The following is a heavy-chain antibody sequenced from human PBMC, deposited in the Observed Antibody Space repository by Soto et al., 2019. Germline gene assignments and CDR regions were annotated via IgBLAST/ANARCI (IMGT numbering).Heavy chain of an antibody. V-gene: IGHV3-30-3*01. CDR2: ISYDGSNK. CDR3: ARGSGGYSYYGMDV. D-gene: IGHD3-16*01. Sequence: QVQLVESGGGVVQPGRSLRLSCAASGFTFSGYAMHWVRQAPGKGLEWVAVISYDGSNKYYADSVKGRFTISRDNSKNTMYLQMNSLRAEDTAVFYCARGSGGYSYYGMDVW. J-gene: IGHJ6*01. CDR1: GFTFSGYA.